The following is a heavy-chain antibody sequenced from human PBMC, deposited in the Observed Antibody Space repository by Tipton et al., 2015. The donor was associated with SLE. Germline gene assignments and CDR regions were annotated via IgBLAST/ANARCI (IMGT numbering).Heavy chain of an antibody. D-gene: IGHD6-19*01. V-gene: IGHV4-34*01. CDR2: INHSGST. Sequence: TLSLTCAVYGGSFSGYYWSWIRQPPGKGLEWIGEINHSGSTSYNPSLKSRVTISVDTSKNQFSLKLSSVTAADTAVYYCARVSQWLVSYYFDYWGQGTLVTVSS. CDR1: GGSFSGYY. J-gene: IGHJ4*02. CDR3: ARVSQWLVSYYFDY.